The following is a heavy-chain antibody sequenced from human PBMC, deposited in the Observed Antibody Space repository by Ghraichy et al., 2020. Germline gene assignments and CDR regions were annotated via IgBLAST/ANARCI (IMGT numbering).Heavy chain of an antibody. Sequence: ASVKVSCKVSGYTLTELSMHCARQAPGKGLEWMGGFDPEDGETIYAQKFPGRVTMTEDTSTDTAYMELTSLRSEDTAVCYCARGRNLFDVFELWCQAPMVTVAS. J-gene: IGHJ3*01. CDR3: ARGRNLFDVFEL. V-gene: IGHV1-24*01. CDR1: GYTLTELS. CDR2: FDPEDGET.